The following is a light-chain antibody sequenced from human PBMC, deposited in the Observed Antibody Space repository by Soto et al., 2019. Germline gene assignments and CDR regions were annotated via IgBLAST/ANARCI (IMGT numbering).Light chain of an antibody. CDR1: QSVNSNY. Sequence: EIVLTQSPGTLSLSPGARATLSCRASQSVNSNYLAWYQQKPGQAPRLLIYGASSRATGIPDRFSGSGSGTDFTLTISSLESEDFAIYYCQQRSNWPTFGQGTRLEIK. CDR2: GAS. V-gene: IGKV3D-20*02. J-gene: IGKJ5*01. CDR3: QQRSNWPT.